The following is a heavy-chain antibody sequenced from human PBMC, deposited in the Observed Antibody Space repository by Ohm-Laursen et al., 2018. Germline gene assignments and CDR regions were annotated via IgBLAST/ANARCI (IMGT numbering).Heavy chain of an antibody. V-gene: IGHV3-30*18. CDR3: AKGYDTLVGAFDI. Sequence: SLRLSCSASGFTFSSYGMHWVRQAPGKELEWVAVISYDGSNKYYADSVKGRFTISRDNSKNTLYLQMNSLRAEDTAVYYCAKGYDTLVGAFDIWGQGTMVTVSS. CDR1: GFTFSSYG. J-gene: IGHJ3*02. D-gene: IGHD3-22*01. CDR2: ISYDGSNK.